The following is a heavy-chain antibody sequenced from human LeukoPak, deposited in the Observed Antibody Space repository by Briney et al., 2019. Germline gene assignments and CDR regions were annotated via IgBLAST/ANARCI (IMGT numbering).Heavy chain of an antibody. D-gene: IGHD5-12*01. CDR2: IYYSGST. CDR3: ARDVGDGYDYGWFDP. Sequence: PSETLSLTCAVYGGSFSGYYWSWIRQPPGKGLEWIGYIYYSGSTNYNPSLKSRVTISVDTSKNQFSLKLSSVTAADTAVYYCARDVGDGYDYGWFDPWGQGTLVTVSS. CDR1: GGSFSGYY. V-gene: IGHV4-59*01. J-gene: IGHJ5*02.